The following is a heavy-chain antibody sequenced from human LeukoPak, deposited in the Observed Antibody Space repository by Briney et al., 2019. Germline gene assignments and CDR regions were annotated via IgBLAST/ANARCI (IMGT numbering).Heavy chain of an antibody. CDR2: INHSGST. Sequence: PSETLSLTCAVYGGSFSGYYWSWIRQPPGKGLEWIGEINHSGSTNYNPSLKSRVTISVDTSKNQFSLKLSSVTAADTAVYYCARSGYDLGGWVQVPRYYYYMDVWGKGTTVTVSS. CDR3: ARSGYDLGGWVQVPRYYYYMDV. CDR1: GGSFSGYY. J-gene: IGHJ6*03. V-gene: IGHV4-34*01. D-gene: IGHD5-12*01.